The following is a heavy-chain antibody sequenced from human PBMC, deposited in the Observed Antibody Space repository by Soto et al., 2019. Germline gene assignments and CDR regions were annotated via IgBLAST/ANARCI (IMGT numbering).Heavy chain of an antibody. V-gene: IGHV3-33*01. CDR1: GFTFSSYG. CDR2: IWYDGSNK. D-gene: IGHD4-17*01. CDR3: ARDHWGDYGDYDNDY. J-gene: IGHJ4*02. Sequence: QVQLVESGGGVVQPGRSLRLSCAASGFTFSSYGMHWVRQAPGKGLEWVAVIWYDGSNKYYADSVKGRFTISRDNSKNTLYLQMNSLRAEDTAVYYCARDHWGDYGDYDNDYWGQGTLVTVSS.